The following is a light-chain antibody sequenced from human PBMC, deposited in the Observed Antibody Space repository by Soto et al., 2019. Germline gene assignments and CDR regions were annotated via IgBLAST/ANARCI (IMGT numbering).Light chain of an antibody. J-gene: IGKJ3*01. CDR2: GAS. Sequence: EIVMTQSPATLSVSPGERATLSCRASQSVSSNLAWYQQKPGQAPRLLIYGASTRPTGIPARFSGSGSGTELTLTISSLQSKDFAVYSCQQYNNWPPLFTFGPGTNVDIK. V-gene: IGKV3-15*01. CDR3: QQYNNWPPLFT. CDR1: QSVSSN.